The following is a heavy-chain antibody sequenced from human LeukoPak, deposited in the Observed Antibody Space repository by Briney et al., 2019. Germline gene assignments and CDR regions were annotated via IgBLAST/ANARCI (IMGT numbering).Heavy chain of an antibody. Sequence: ASVKVSCKASGYTFTSYYMHWVRQAPGQGLEWMGIINPSGGSTNYAQKFQGRVTMTRDTSISTAYMELSRLRSDDTAVYYCARDPRSSSSFFDYWGQGTLVTVSS. CDR1: GYTFTSYY. CDR2: INPSGGST. V-gene: IGHV1-2*02. J-gene: IGHJ4*02. CDR3: ARDPRSSSSFFDY. D-gene: IGHD6-6*01.